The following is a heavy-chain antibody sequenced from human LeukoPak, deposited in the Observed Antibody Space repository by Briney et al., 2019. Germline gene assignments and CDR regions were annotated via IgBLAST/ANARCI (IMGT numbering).Heavy chain of an antibody. CDR1: GFTFSSYA. V-gene: IGHV3-53*01. CDR3: ARDGGREYYDSTGYSHFDY. Sequence: PGGSLRLSCAASGFTFSSYAMSWVRQAPGKGLELVSVVYSGGSTNYADSVKGRFTISRDNSKNTLYLQMNSLRAEDTAVYYCARDGGREYYDSTGYSHFDYWGQGTLVTVSS. D-gene: IGHD3-22*01. CDR2: VYSGGST. J-gene: IGHJ4*02.